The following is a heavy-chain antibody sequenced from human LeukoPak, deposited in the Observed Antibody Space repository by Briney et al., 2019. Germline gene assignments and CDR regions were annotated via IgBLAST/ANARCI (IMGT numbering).Heavy chain of an antibody. CDR2: ISGSGDST. D-gene: IGHD6-19*01. CDR3: ARRSGIAVAGAFDY. J-gene: IGHJ4*02. Sequence: GGSLRLSCAASGFTFSNYAMRWVRQAPGKGLEWVAGISGSGDSTYYADSVKGRFTISTDNSKTTLSLQMTSLRAEDTAVYYCARRSGIAVAGAFDYWGQGTLVTVSS. V-gene: IGHV3-23*01. CDR1: GFTFSNYA.